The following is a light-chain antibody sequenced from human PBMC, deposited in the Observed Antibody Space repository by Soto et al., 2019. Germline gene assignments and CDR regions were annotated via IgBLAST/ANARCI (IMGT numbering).Light chain of an antibody. CDR1: SSDIGSYDL. V-gene: IGLV2-23*02. Sequence: QSALTQRASVSGSPGQSVTISCTGASSDIGSYDLVSWYQQNPGKTPRLIIYEVNKRPWGVSNRFSGSKSGNTASLTISGLQAEDEADYYCCSYTSSNTLVFGGGTKLTVL. CDR3: CSYTSSNTLV. J-gene: IGLJ2*01. CDR2: EVN.